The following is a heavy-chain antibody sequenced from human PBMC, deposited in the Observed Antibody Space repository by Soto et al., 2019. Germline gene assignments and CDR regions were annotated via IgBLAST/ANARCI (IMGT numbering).Heavy chain of an antibody. CDR3: ARVGSITIFGVVFMPGYYYGMDV. V-gene: IGHV3-30-3*01. J-gene: IGHJ6*02. Sequence: QVQLVESGGGVVQPGRSLRLSCAASGFTFSSYAMHWVRQAPGKGLEWVAVISYDGSNKYYADSVKGRFTISRDNSKNTLYLQMNSLRAEDTAVYYCARVGSITIFGVVFMPGYYYGMDVWGQGTTVTVSS. CDR1: GFTFSSYA. D-gene: IGHD3-3*01. CDR2: ISYDGSNK.